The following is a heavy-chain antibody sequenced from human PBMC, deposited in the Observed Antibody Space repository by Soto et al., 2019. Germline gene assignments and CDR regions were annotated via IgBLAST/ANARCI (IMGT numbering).Heavy chain of an antibody. CDR2: MNPNSGNT. Sequence: QVQLVQSGAEVKKPGASVKVSCKASGYTFTSYEINGVRQATGQGLEWMGWMNPNSGNTGYAQKFQGRVTMTRNTSISTAYMELSSLRSEDTAVYYCPRGRRCSGGSCYPYYYYYYMDVWGKGTTVTVSS. CDR3: PRGRRCSGGSCYPYYYYYYMDV. D-gene: IGHD2-15*01. J-gene: IGHJ6*03. V-gene: IGHV1-8*01. CDR1: GYTFTSYE.